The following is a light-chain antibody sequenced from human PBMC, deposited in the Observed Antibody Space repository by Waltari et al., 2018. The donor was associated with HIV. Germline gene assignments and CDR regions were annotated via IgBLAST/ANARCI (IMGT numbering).Light chain of an antibody. CDR1: IRHVCSYNV. V-gene: IGLV2-23*01. J-gene: IGLJ3*02. CDR2: EDN. Sequence: HSALTQPSSESESPGHSITISRPGTIRHVCSYNVVSWYQQHPGKAPKLMIYEDNKRPSGVSNRFSGSKSGNTASLTISGLQAEDEADYYCCSYTGSTTWVFGGGTKLTVL. CDR3: CSYTGSTTWV.